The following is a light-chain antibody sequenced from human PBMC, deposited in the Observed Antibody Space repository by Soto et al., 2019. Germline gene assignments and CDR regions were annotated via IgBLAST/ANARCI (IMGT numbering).Light chain of an antibody. CDR3: CSYAGTTHV. Sequence: QSALTQPRSVSGSPGQSVTISCAGTSSDVGAYNWVSWYQQHPGKVPKLIIYDVSKRPSGVPDRFSGSNSGNTASLTISGLQAEDEADYYCCSYAGTTHVFGTGTKLTVL. CDR1: SSDVGAYNW. V-gene: IGLV2-11*01. CDR2: DVS. J-gene: IGLJ1*01.